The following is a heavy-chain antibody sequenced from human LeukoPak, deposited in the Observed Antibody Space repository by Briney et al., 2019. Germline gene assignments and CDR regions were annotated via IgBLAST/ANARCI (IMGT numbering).Heavy chain of an antibody. Sequence: GGSLRLSCAASGFTFRNYAMSWVRQAPGKGLEWVSGISGNGGGTYYADSVKVRFTISRDNSKNTLYLQMNSLRAEDTAVYYCASFLAAAGPFDPWGQGTLVTVSS. D-gene: IGHD6-13*01. CDR2: ISGNGGGT. V-gene: IGHV3-23*01. CDR1: GFTFRNYA. CDR3: ASFLAAAGPFDP. J-gene: IGHJ5*02.